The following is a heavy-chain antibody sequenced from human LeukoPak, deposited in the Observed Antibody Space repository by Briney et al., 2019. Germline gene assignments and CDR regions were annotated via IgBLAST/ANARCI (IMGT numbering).Heavy chain of an antibody. V-gene: IGHV4-34*01. J-gene: IGHJ3*02. CDR3: ARDPLLSRPVRAFDI. CDR1: GGSFSGYY. Sequence: SETLSLTCAVYGGSFSGYYWSWIRQPPGKGLEWIGEINHSGSTNYNPSLKSRVTISVDTSKNQFSLKLSSVTAADTAVYYCARDPLLSRPVRAFDIWGQGTMVTVFS. CDR2: INHSGST. D-gene: IGHD2-15*01.